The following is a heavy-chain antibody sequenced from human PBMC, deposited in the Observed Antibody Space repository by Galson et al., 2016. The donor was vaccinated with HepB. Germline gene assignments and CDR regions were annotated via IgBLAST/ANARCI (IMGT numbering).Heavy chain of an antibody. CDR3: ARDAGKETIDY. Sequence: SLRLSCAVSGFTFSTYWMNWVRQSPGKGLEWLGNIKPDGTGAYYVDSVKGRFTISRDNAKNSLYLQMNSLGAEDTAVYYCARDAGKETIDYWGQGTLVTVSS. V-gene: IGHV3-7*03. CDR1: GFTFSTYW. J-gene: IGHJ4*02. CDR2: IKPDGTGA. D-gene: IGHD3-10*01.